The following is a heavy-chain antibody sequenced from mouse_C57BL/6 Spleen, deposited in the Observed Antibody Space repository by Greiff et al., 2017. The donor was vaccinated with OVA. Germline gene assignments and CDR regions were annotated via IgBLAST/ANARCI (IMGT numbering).Heavy chain of an antibody. CDR1: GFTFSSYA. J-gene: IGHJ4*01. V-gene: IGHV5-9-1*02. Sequence: EVMLVESGEGLVKPGGSLKLSCAASGFTFSSYAMSWVRQTPEKRLEWVAYISSGGDYIYYADTVKGRFTISRDNARNTLYLQMSSLKSEDTAMYYCTRSTVVARYYAMDYWGQGTSVTVSS. D-gene: IGHD1-1*01. CDR3: TRSTVVARYYAMDY. CDR2: ISSGGDYI.